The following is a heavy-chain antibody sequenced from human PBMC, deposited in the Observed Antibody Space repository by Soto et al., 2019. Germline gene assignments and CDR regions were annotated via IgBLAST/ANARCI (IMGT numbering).Heavy chain of an antibody. D-gene: IGHD3-10*01. V-gene: IGHV1-69*01. CDR2: TIPLCGTT. J-gene: IGHJ6*02. CDR1: GDTFKNSV. Sequence: QVQLVQSGVEVKKPGSSVRVSCKASGDTFKNSVISWVRQAPGQGLEWMGGTIPLCGTTDYDQKLQGRLTITTDESTTTAYMEVSRLTSEDTAVYYCVAELDFGKLSVVWGQGTTVIVSS. CDR3: VAELDFGKLSVV.